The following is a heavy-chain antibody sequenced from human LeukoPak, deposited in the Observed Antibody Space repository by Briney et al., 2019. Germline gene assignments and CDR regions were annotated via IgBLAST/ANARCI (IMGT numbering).Heavy chain of an antibody. Sequence: ASVKVSCKASGYTFTSYYMHWVRQAPGQGLEWMGIINPSGGSTSYAKKFQGRGTMTRDTSTSTVYMELSSLRSEDTAVYYCARVKPNYYDSSAYGTFDIWGQGTMVTVSS. D-gene: IGHD3-22*01. CDR3: ARVKPNYYDSSAYGTFDI. CDR1: GYTFTSYY. V-gene: IGHV1-46*01. CDR2: INPSGGST. J-gene: IGHJ3*02.